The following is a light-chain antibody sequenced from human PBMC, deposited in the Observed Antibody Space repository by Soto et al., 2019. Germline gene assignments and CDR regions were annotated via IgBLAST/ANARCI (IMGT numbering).Light chain of an antibody. J-gene: IGKJ5*01. CDR1: QSVSSY. CDR3: QQRSTWPPIT. CDR2: DAV. Sequence: EIVLTQSPATLSLSPGESATLSCRTSQSVSSYLAWYQQKPGQAPRLLISDAVNRATGIPASFSGSGSGTDFTLTISSLEPEDFAVYYCQQRSTWPPITFGQGTRLEIK. V-gene: IGKV3-11*01.